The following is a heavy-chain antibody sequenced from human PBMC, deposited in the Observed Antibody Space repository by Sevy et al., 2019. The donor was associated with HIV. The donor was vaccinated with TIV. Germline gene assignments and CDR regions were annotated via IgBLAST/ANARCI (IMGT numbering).Heavy chain of an antibody. D-gene: IGHD3-22*01. V-gene: IGHV3-23*01. CDR3: AKTPLNYDSSGSYYAHTYYFDY. Sequence: GESLRLSCAASGFTFSSYAMSWVRQAPGKGLEWVSAISGSGGSTYYADSVKGRFTISRDNSKNTLYLQMNSLRAEDTAVYYCAKTPLNYDSSGSYYAHTYYFDYWGQGTLVTVSS. CDR1: GFTFSSYA. CDR2: ISGSGGST. J-gene: IGHJ4*02.